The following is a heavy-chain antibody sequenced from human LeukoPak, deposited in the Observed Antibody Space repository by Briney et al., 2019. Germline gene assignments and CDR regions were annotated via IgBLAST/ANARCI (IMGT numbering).Heavy chain of an antibody. V-gene: IGHV3-48*01. CDR3: AREFSSSWQYYYYYYMDV. Sequence: GGSLRLSCAASGFTFSDYSMNWVRQAPGKGLEWLTYISSSSRTIYYADSVRGRFTVSRDNAKDSLYLQMNSLRAEDTAVYYCAREFSSSWQYYYYYYMDVWGKGTTVTVSS. CDR2: ISSSSRTI. J-gene: IGHJ6*03. D-gene: IGHD6-13*01. CDR1: GFTFSDYS.